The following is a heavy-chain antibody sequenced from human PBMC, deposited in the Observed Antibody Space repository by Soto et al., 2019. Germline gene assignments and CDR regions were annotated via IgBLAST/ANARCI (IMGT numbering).Heavy chain of an antibody. J-gene: IGHJ6*02. CDR3: ARIKCSGGSCSYYYGMDV. Sequence: QVQLVQSGAEVKKPGASVKVSCKASGYTFTSYGISWVRQAPGQGLEWVGWISAYNGNTNYAQKLQGRVTMTTDTSTSTAYMELRSLRSDDTAVYYCARIKCSGGSCSYYYGMDVWGQGTTVTVSS. V-gene: IGHV1-18*04. CDR2: ISAYNGNT. CDR1: GYTFTSYG. D-gene: IGHD2-15*01.